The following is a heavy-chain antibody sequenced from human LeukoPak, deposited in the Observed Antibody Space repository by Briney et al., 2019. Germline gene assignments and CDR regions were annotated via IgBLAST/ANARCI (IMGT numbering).Heavy chain of an antibody. J-gene: IGHJ4*02. V-gene: IGHV3-9*01. CDR1: RFTFDDYS. D-gene: IGHD5-12*01. CDR2: ISWNSGSA. CDR3: AKDRTYSAYAALDY. Sequence: PGRSLRLSCAASRFTFDDYSMHWVRQAPGKGLEWVSGISWNSGSAGYADSVKGRFTISRDSAKNSLYLQMNSLRTEDTALYYCAKDRTYSAYAALDYWGQGTLVTVSS.